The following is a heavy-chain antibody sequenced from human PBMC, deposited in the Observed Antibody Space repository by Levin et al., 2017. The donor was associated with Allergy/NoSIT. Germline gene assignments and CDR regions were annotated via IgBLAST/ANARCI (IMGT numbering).Heavy chain of an antibody. V-gene: IGHV2-5*02. J-gene: IGHJ4*02. CDR2: IYWDDDK. Sequence: ESGPTLVKPTQTLTLTCTFSGFSLSTSGVGVGWIRQPPGKALEWLALIYWDDDKRYSPSLKSRLTITKDTSKNQVVLTMTNMDPVDTATYYCAHGSTSVVVPAAMHPYFDYWGQGTLVTVSS. CDR1: GFSLSTSGVG. D-gene: IGHD2-2*01. CDR3: AHGSTSVVVPAAMHPYFDY.